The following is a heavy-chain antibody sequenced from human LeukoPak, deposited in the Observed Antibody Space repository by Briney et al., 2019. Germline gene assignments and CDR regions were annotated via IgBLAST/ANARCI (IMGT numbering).Heavy chain of an antibody. D-gene: IGHD2-2*01. Sequence: ASVKVSCKASGYTFTGYYMHWVRQAPGQGLEWMGWINPNSGGTNYAQKFQGRVTMTRDTSISTAYMELSRLRSDDTAVYYCATVGYCSSTSCPRWHYYYMDVWGKGTTVTVSS. CDR2: INPNSGGT. V-gene: IGHV1-2*02. CDR3: ATVGYCSSTSCPRWHYYYMDV. J-gene: IGHJ6*03. CDR1: GYTFTGYY.